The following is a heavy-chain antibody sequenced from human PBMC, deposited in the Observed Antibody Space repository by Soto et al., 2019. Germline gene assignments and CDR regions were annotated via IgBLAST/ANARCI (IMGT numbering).Heavy chain of an antibody. CDR2: IYYSGST. D-gene: IGHD6-13*01. CDR1: GGSVSSGSYY. CDR3: ARSDGGIAAAGTDFDY. J-gene: IGHJ4*02. Sequence: PSETLSLTCTVSGGSVSSGSYYWSWIRQPPGKGLEWIGYIYYSGSTNYNPSLKSRVTISVDTSKNQFSLKLSSVTAADTAVYYCARSDGGIAAAGTDFDYWGQGTLVTVSS. V-gene: IGHV4-61*01.